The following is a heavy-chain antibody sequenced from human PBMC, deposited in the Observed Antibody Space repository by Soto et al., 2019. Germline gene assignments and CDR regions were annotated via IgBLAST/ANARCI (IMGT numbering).Heavy chain of an antibody. CDR3: AKVVRDCSGGSCYSVWAFDI. D-gene: IGHD2-15*01. Sequence: GGSLSLSCAASGFTFSSYAMSWVRQAPGKGLEWVSAISGSGGSTYYADSVKGRFTISRDNSKNTLYLQMNSLRAEDTAVYYCAKVVRDCSGGSCYSVWAFDIWGQGTMVTVSS. CDR1: GFTFSSYA. CDR2: ISGSGGST. V-gene: IGHV3-23*01. J-gene: IGHJ3*02.